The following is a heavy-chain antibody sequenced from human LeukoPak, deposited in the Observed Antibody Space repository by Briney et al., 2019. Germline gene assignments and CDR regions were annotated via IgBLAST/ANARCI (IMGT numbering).Heavy chain of an antibody. D-gene: IGHD3-10*01. CDR2: INTDESST. CDR3: GLSMVRALRPDY. J-gene: IGHJ4*02. V-gene: IGHV3-74*01. Sequence: PGGSLRLSCAGSGFTFSNYWMHWVRQAPGKGLVWVSGINTDESSTNYADSVKGRFTISRQNAKNTLYLQMDSLGDEDTAVYYCGLSMVRALRPDYWGQGTLVTVSS. CDR1: GFTFSNYW.